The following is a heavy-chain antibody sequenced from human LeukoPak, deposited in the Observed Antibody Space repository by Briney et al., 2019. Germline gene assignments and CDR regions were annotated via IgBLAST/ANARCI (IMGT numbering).Heavy chain of an antibody. Sequence: GASVKVSCKASGYTFTSYYMHWVRQAPGQGLEWMGIINPSGGSTSYAQKFQGRVTMTRDTSTSTVYMELSSLRSEDTAVYYCARVDPYCSGGSCYSLDAFDIWGQGTMVTVSS. CDR3: ARVDPYCSGGSCYSLDAFDI. CDR1: GYTFTSYY. D-gene: IGHD2-15*01. V-gene: IGHV1-46*01. CDR2: INPSGGST. J-gene: IGHJ3*02.